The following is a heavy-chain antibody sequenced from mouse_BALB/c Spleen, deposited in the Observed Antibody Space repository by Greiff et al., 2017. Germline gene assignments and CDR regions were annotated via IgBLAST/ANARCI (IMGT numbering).Heavy chain of an antibody. CDR2: IWSGGST. J-gene: IGHJ4*01. CDR3: ARNLYYYGSSPYAMDY. D-gene: IGHD1-1*01. CDR1: GFSLTSYG. Sequence: QVQLKQSGPGLVQPSQSLSITCTVSGFSLTSYGVHWVRQSPGKGLEWLGVIWSGGSTDYNAAFISRLSISKDNSKSQVFFKMNSLQANDTAIYYCARNLYYYGSSPYAMDYWGQGTSVTVSS. V-gene: IGHV2-2*02.